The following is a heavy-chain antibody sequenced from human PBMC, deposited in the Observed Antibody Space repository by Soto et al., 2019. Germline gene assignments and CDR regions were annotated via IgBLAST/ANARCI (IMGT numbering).Heavy chain of an antibody. V-gene: IGHV5-51*01. J-gene: IGHJ4*02. CDR1: GYSFSTNW. Sequence: EVQLVQSGAEVKKPGESLKISCQGSGYSFSTNWIGWVRQMPGKGLEWMGTIYPGDSDTRYSPSFQGQVTISADKSISTAYLQWSSLKASDTAMYYCVRFSALYCSGGSCYFDYWGQGTLVTVSS. CDR2: IYPGDSDT. CDR3: VRFSALYCSGGSCYFDY. D-gene: IGHD2-15*01.